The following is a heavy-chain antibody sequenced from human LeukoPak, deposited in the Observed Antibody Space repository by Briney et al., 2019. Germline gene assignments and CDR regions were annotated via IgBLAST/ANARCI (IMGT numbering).Heavy chain of an antibody. V-gene: IGHV1-69*13. D-gene: IGHD2-2*03. Sequence: SVKVSCKASGGTFSSYAISWVRQAPGQGLEWMGGIIPIFGTANYAQKFQGRVTITADESTSTASMELSSLRSEDTAVYYCATMDIVVVPAAHTSVGDWGQGTLVTVSS. J-gene: IGHJ4*02. CDR2: IIPIFGTA. CDR3: ATMDIVVVPAAHTSVGD. CDR1: GGTFSSYA.